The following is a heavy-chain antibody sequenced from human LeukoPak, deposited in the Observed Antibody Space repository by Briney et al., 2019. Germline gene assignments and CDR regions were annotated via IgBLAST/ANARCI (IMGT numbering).Heavy chain of an antibody. Sequence: GGSLRLSCAASGFTFSNYTMNWVRQAPGKGLEWVSSISSSSSYIYYADSVKGRFTISRDNAKNSLYLQMNSLRAEDTAVYYCARDVRGGYGPRAHWFDPWGQGTLVTVSS. CDR3: ARDVRGGYGPRAHWFDP. CDR1: GFTFSNYT. J-gene: IGHJ5*02. D-gene: IGHD1-26*01. V-gene: IGHV3-21*01. CDR2: ISSSSSYI.